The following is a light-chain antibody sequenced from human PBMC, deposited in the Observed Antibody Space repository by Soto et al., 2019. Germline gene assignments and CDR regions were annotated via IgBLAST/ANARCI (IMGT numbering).Light chain of an antibody. CDR3: QPYNNWPRT. CDR1: QSVSSY. CDR2: GAS. Sequence: EIVMTQYPATLSVSPGERATLSCRSSQSVSSYLAWYQQKPGQAPRLLIYGASSRATGIPARFSGSGSGTEFTLTISSLQSEYFAVYYCQPYNNWPRTFGQGTKVEIK. V-gene: IGKV3-15*01. J-gene: IGKJ1*01.